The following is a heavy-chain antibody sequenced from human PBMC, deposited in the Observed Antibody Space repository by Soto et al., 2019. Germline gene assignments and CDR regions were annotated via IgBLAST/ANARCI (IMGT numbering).Heavy chain of an antibody. D-gene: IGHD3-10*01. Sequence: ASVKVSCKASGYTFTGFYMHWVRQAPGQGLEWMGWINSDDGGTNYALKFQGRVTMTRDTSISSAYMELSSLRSDDTAVYYCARDDDYYYGSGSLWGQGTPVTVSS. CDR3: ARDDDYYYGSGSL. CDR2: INSDDGGT. J-gene: IGHJ4*02. CDR1: GYTFTGFY. V-gene: IGHV1-2*02.